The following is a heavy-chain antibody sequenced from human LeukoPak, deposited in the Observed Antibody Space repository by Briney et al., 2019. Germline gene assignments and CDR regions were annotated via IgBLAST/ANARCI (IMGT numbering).Heavy chain of an antibody. CDR2: IYYSGST. D-gene: IGHD4-17*01. CDR3: VRGYYGDHFDY. Sequence: PSETLSLTCTVSGGSISSYYWSWIRQPPGKGLEWIGYIYYSGSTNYNPSLKSRVTISVDTSKNQFSLKLSSVTAADTAVYYCVRGYYGDHFDYWGQGTLVTVSS. CDR1: GGSISSYY. V-gene: IGHV4-59*01. J-gene: IGHJ4*02.